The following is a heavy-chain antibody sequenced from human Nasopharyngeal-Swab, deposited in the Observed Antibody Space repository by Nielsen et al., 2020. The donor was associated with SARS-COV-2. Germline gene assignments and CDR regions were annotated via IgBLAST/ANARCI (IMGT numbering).Heavy chain of an antibody. CDR1: GGTFSSYA. Sequence: SVKVSCKASGGTFSSYAISWVRQAPGQGLEWMGGIIPIFGTANYAQKFQGRVTITADESTSTAYMELSSLKASDTAMYYCAAGGGYCSGGSCWWGQGTLVTVSS. D-gene: IGHD2-15*01. CDR3: AAGGGYCSGGSCW. CDR2: IIPIFGTA. J-gene: IGHJ4*02. V-gene: IGHV1-69*13.